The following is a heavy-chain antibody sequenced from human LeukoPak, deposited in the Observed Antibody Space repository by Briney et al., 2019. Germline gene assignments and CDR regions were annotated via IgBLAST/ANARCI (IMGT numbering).Heavy chain of an antibody. V-gene: IGHV1-8*01. CDR3: ARKTSDYTTSSDWFDP. J-gene: IGHJ5*02. CDR1: GYTFTSYD. D-gene: IGHD6-6*01. CDR2: MNPNSGNT. Sequence: GASVKVSCKASGYTFTSYDINWVRQATGQGLEWMGWMNPNSGNTGYAQKFQGRVTMTRNTSISTAYMELSSLRSDDTAVYYCARKTSDYTTSSDWFDPWGQGTLVTVSS.